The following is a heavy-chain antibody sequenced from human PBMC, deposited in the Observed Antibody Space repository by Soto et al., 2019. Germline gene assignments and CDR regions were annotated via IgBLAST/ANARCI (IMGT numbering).Heavy chain of an antibody. CDR3: AKSPSKYSGSYYISSAFDI. D-gene: IGHD1-26*01. V-gene: IGHV3-30*18. Sequence: GGSLRLSCAASGFTFSSYGMHWVRQAPGKGLEWVAVISYDGSNKYYADSVKGRFTISRDNSKNTLYLQMNSLRAEDTAVYYCAKSPSKYSGSYYISSAFDIWGQGTMVTGSS. CDR2: ISYDGSNK. CDR1: GFTFSSYG. J-gene: IGHJ3*02.